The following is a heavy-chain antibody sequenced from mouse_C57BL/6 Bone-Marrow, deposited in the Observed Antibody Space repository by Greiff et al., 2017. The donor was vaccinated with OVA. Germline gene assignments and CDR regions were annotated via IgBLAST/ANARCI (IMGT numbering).Heavy chain of an antibody. J-gene: IGHJ3*01. CDR1: GYTFTSYW. V-gene: IGHV1-74*01. CDR3: ASNYDDEVAWFAY. Sequence: VQLQQPGAELVKPGASVKVSCKASGYTFTSYWMHWVKQRPGQGLEWIGRIHPSDSDTNYNQKFKGKATLTVDKSSSTAYMQLSSLTSEDSAVYYCASNYDDEVAWFAYWGQGTLVTVSA. CDR2: IHPSDSDT. D-gene: IGHD2-4*01.